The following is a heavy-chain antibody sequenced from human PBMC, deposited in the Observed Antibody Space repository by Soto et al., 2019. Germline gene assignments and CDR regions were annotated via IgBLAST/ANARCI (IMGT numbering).Heavy chain of an antibody. J-gene: IGHJ4*02. Sequence: SETLSLTCAVYGGSFANYYWNWTRQPPGKGLEWIGEIKYSGSTDYNPSLESRVTISVDTSKNQFSLNLSSVTAADTAIYYCARVGGYTSGWYLDYFDYWGQGTVVTVSS. CDR3: ARVGGYTSGWYLDYFDY. CDR1: GGSFANYY. D-gene: IGHD6-19*01. V-gene: IGHV4-34*01. CDR2: IKYSGST.